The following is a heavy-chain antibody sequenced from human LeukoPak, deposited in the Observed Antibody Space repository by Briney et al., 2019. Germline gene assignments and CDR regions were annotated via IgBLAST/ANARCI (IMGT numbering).Heavy chain of an antibody. CDR3: ARDSLPQGGDYEFDP. CDR2: ISYDGSSK. Sequence: PGGSLRLSCAASGFIFSSHWMTWVRQAPGKGLEWVAVISYDGSSKYYADSVKGRFTISRDNSKNTLYLQMNSLRADDTAVYYCARDSLPQGGDYEFDPWGQGTLVTVSS. J-gene: IGHJ5*02. CDR1: GFIFSSHW. V-gene: IGHV3-30*03. D-gene: IGHD4-17*01.